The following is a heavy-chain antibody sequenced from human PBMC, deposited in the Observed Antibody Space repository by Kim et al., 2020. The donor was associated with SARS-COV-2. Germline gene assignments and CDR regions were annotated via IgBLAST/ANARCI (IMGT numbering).Heavy chain of an antibody. Sequence: SVKVSCKASGGTFSSYAISWVRQAPGQGLEWMGGIIPIFGTANYAQKFQGRVTITADESTSTAYMELSSLRSEDTAVYYCARQAEWLLQTPFDYWGQGTLVTVSS. CDR1: GGTFSSYA. V-gene: IGHV1-69*13. CDR3: ARQAEWLLQTPFDY. D-gene: IGHD3-22*01. J-gene: IGHJ4*02. CDR2: IIPIFGTA.